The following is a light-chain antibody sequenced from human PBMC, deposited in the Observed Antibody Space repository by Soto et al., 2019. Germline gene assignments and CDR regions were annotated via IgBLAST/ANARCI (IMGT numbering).Light chain of an antibody. CDR3: QSYDSSLSGSI. Sequence: QSVLTQPPSVSGAPGQRVTISCTGSSSNIGAGYDVHWYQQLPGTAPKLLIYGNSNRPSGVPDRFSGSKSGTSASLAITGLQAEDEADYDCQSYDSSLSGSIFGGGTKGTVL. CDR2: GNS. CDR1: SSNIGAGYD. J-gene: IGLJ2*01. V-gene: IGLV1-40*01.